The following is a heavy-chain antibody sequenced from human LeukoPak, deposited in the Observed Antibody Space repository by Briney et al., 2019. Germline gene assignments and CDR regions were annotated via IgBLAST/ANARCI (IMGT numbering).Heavy chain of an antibody. CDR2: IKQDGSEK. CDR3: ARHFDWSFDY. V-gene: IGHV3-7*03. Sequence: PGGSLRLSCEASGFTFSSFWMSWVRQAPGKGLEWVANIKQDGSEKYYVDSVKGRFTISRDNAKNSLFLQMNSLRAEDTAVYYCARHFDWSFDYWGQGTLVTVSS. J-gene: IGHJ4*02. CDR1: GFTFSSFW. D-gene: IGHD3-9*01.